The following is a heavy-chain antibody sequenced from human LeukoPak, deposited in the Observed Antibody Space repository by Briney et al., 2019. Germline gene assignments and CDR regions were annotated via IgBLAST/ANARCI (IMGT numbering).Heavy chain of an antibody. CDR3: ASRGVATMRDGYNYHYYYMEV. CDR2: ICGSGGHT. Sequence: PGGSLRLSCAPSVITLSSHAMSWVPQAPGKGLEWVSLICGSGGHTYYGYSVKGRFTISRDNSTNRLYMHMHSLRPEDTAVDFCASRGVATMRDGYNYHYYYMEVWGRGTTVTVSS. J-gene: IGHJ6*03. D-gene: IGHD5-24*01. V-gene: IGHV3-23*01. CDR1: VITLSSHA.